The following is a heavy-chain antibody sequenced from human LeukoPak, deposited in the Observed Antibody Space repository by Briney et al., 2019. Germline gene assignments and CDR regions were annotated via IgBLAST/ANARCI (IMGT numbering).Heavy chain of an antibody. CDR1: EFTLSNYW. V-gene: IGHV3-7*05. D-gene: IGHD2-15*01. CDR2: IKQDGSQK. J-gene: IGHJ6*04. CDR3: ARHEGYCSGGSCSVSRLTDYYYGMDV. Sequence: PGGCLRLAFSASEFTLSNYWMSSGRQATGRGVGRVANIKQDGSQKTFAGSVKGRFTVSRDNIGNSLYVQMNSLRAEDTAVYYCARHEGYCSGGSCSVSRLTDYYYGMDVWGKGTTVTVSS.